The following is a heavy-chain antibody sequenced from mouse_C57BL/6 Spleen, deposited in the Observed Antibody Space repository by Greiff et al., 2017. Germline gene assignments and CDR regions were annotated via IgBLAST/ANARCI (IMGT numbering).Heavy chain of an antibody. CDR1: GYTFTSYW. J-gene: IGHJ4*01. V-gene: IGHV1-69*01. CDR2: IDPSDSYT. Sequence: QVQLKQPGAELVMPGASVTLSCKASGYTFTSYWMHWVKQRPGQGLEWIGEIDPSDSYTNYNQKFKGKSTLTVDKSSSTAYMQLRSLTSEDAAVYDRERSEGGSYYAMDYWGQGTSVTVAS. D-gene: IGHD1-1*02. CDR3: ERSEGGSYYAMDY.